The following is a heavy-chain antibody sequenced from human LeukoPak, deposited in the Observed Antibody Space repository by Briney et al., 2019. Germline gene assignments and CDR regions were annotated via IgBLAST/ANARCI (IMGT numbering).Heavy chain of an antibody. CDR1: GGSISSYY. J-gene: IGHJ4*02. Sequence: SETPSLTCTVSGGSISSYYWSWIRQPPGKGLEWIGYIYYSGSTDYNPSLKSRVTISVDTSKNQFSLKLSSVTAADTAVYYCARGFNPYYYGSGSYYPFDYWGQGTLVTVSS. CDR3: ARGFNPYYYGSGSYYPFDY. V-gene: IGHV4-59*01. D-gene: IGHD3-10*01. CDR2: IYYSGST.